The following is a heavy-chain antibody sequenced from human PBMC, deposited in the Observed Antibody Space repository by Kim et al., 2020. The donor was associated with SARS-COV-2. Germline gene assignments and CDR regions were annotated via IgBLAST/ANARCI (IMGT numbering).Heavy chain of an antibody. CDR3: ARGLGAFDY. Sequence: SETLSLTCAVYGGSFSGYYWSWIRQPPGKGLEWIGEINHSGSTNYNPSLKSRVTISVDTSKNQFSLKLSSVTAADTAVYYCARGLGAFDYWGQGTLVTVS. J-gene: IGHJ4*02. V-gene: IGHV4-34*01. D-gene: IGHD3-16*01. CDR2: INHSGST. CDR1: GGSFSGYY.